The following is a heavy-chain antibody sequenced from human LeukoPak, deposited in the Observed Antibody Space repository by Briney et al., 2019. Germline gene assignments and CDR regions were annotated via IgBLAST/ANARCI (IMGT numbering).Heavy chain of an antibody. CDR3: ARDSGYSYGATVDY. CDR2: IYHSGST. V-gene: IGHV4-38-2*02. D-gene: IGHD5-18*01. J-gene: IGHJ4*02. CDR1: GYSISSGYY. Sequence: SETLSLTCAVSGYSISSGYYWGWIRQPPGKGLKWIGSIYHSGSTYYNPSLKSRVTISVDTSKNQFSLKLSSVTAADTAVYYCARDSGYSYGATVDYWGQGTLVTVSS.